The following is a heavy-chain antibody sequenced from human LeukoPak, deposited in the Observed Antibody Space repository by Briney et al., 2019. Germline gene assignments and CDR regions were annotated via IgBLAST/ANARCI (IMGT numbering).Heavy chain of an antibody. CDR3: SRGPHKEAPTY. Sequence: GGSLRLSCAASGFTFGAFWVAWVRQAPGKGLEWVANIKQEGSVKVYVASVQGRCTISRDTAKNALYLQRDSLRAEDTGVYYCSRGPHKEAPTYWGQGARVTVSS. CDR2: IKQEGSVK. J-gene: IGHJ4*02. V-gene: IGHV3-7*01. CDR1: GFTFGAFW.